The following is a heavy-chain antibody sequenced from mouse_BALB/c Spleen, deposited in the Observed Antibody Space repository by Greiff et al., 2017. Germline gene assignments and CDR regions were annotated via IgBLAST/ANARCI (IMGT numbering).Heavy chain of an antibody. CDR1: GFSLTSYG. Sequence: QVQLQQSGPGLVQPSQSLSITCTVSGFSLTSYGVHWVRQSPGKGLEWLGVIWSGGSTDYNAAFISRLSISKDNSKSQVFFKMNSLQADDTAIYYCARNLRGYYGSNLYAMDYWGQGTSVTVSS. CDR3: ARNLRGYYGSNLYAMDY. V-gene: IGHV2-4-1*01. J-gene: IGHJ4*01. CDR2: IWSGGST. D-gene: IGHD1-1*01.